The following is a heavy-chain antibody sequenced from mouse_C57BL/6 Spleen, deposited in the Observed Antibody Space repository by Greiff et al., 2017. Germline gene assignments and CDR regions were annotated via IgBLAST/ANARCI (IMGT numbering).Heavy chain of an antibody. CDR1: GYTFTDYG. CDR3: TKFYDGYSWFAY. D-gene: IGHD2-3*01. Sequence: QVQLKQSGAELVRPGASVTLSCKASGYTFTDYGMHWVKQTPVHGLEWIGAIDPETGGTAYNQKFKGKAILTADKSSSTAYRELRSLTSEDSAVYYCTKFYDGYSWFAYWGQGTLVTVSA. CDR2: IDPETGGT. V-gene: IGHV1-15*01. J-gene: IGHJ3*01.